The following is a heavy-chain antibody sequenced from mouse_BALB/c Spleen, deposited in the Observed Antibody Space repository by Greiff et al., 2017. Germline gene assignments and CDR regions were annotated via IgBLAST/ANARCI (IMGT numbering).Heavy chain of an antibody. Sequence: QVQLKESGAELVKPGASVKLSCKASGYTFTSYYMYWVKQRPGQGLEWIGEINPSNGGTNFNEKFKSKATLTVDKSSSTAYMQLSSLTSEDSAVYYCTRNGNYEGYYAMDYWGQGTSVTVSS. CDR2: INPSNGGT. CDR1: GYTFTSYY. CDR3: TRNGNYEGYYAMDY. V-gene: IGHV1S81*02. J-gene: IGHJ4*01. D-gene: IGHD2-1*01.